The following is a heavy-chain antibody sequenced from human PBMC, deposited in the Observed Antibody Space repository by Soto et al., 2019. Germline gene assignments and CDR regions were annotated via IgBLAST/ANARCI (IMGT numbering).Heavy chain of an antibody. J-gene: IGHJ4*02. Sequence: PSETLSLTCAVYGGSFSGYYLSWIRQPPGKGLEWIGEINHSGSTNYNPSLKSRVTISVDTSKNQFSLKLSSVTAADTAVYYCARGRKDSGSYYFDYWGQGTLVTVSS. D-gene: IGHD1-26*01. V-gene: IGHV4-34*01. CDR2: INHSGST. CDR3: ARGRKDSGSYYFDY. CDR1: GGSFSGYY.